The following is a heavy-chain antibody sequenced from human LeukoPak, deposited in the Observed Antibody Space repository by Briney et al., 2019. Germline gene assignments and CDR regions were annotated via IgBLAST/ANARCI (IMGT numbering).Heavy chain of an antibody. V-gene: IGHV3-11*04. J-gene: IGHJ6*02. Sequence: GGSLRLSCAASGFTFSDYYMSWIRQAPGKGLEWVSYISSSGSTIYYADSVKGRFTISRDNAKNSLYLQMNSLGAEDTAVYYCARDPSRSSTYYYYGMDVWGQGTTVTVSS. D-gene: IGHD6-19*01. CDR1: GFTFSDYY. CDR2: ISSSGSTI. CDR3: ARDPSRSSTYYYYGMDV.